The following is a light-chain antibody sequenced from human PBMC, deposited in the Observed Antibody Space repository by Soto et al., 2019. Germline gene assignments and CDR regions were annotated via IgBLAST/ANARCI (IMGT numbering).Light chain of an antibody. V-gene: IGKV1-5*01. CDR2: DAS. Sequence: DIQMTQSPSTLSASVGDRVTITCRASQSISSWLAWYQQKPGKAPKLLIYDASGLESGVPSRFSGSGSGTEFTLTSSRLQPDDFATYYCQQYNSYSGTFGGGTKVEIK. CDR3: QQYNSYSGT. CDR1: QSISSW. J-gene: IGKJ4*01.